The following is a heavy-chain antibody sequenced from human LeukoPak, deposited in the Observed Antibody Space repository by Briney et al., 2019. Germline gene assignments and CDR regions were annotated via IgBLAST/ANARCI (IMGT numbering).Heavy chain of an antibody. J-gene: IGHJ4*02. V-gene: IGHV3-23*01. CDR1: GFTFSSDA. Sequence: GGSLRLSCAAAGFTFSSDAMSWVRQAPGKGLGWVSAISGSGGSTYYADSVKGRFTISRDNSKKLLYLQMSNLRAEDTAVYYCARARHYGDYPPDSWGQGTLVTVSS. CDR2: ISGSGGST. CDR3: ARARHYGDYPPDS. D-gene: IGHD4-17*01.